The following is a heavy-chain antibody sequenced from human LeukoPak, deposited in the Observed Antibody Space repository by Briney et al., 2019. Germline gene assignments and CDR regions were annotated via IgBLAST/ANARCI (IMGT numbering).Heavy chain of an antibody. CDR2: ISGSGGST. D-gene: IGHD1-26*01. CDR1: GFTFDDYG. CDR3: AKDKSLVGATAFDY. J-gene: IGHJ4*02. V-gene: IGHV3-23*01. Sequence: GGSLRLSCAASGFTFDDYGMSWVRQAPGKGLEWVSAISGSGGSTYYADSVKGRFTISRDNSKNTLYLQMNSLRAEDTAVYYCAKDKSLVGATAFDYWGQGTLVTVSS.